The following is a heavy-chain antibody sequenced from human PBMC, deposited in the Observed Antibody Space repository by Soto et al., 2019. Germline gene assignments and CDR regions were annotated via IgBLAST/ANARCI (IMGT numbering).Heavy chain of an antibody. V-gene: IGHV1-69*13. J-gene: IGHJ3*02. Sequence: SVKVSCKASGGTFSNYAFSWVRQAPGQGLDWMGTIIPIFGTTNFAQKFQGRVTMTADESTTTVYMELSSLRSDDTAVYYCAREFPVCPWAFREDAFDIWGRGTTVIVSS. CDR1: GGTFSNYA. D-gene: IGHD2-2*01. CDR2: IIPIFGTT. CDR3: AREFPVCPWAFREDAFDI.